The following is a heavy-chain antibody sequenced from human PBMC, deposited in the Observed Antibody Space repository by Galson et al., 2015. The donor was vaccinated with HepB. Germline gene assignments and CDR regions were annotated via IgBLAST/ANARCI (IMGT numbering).Heavy chain of an antibody. Sequence: SLRLSCAASGFTFSDYCMSWIRQAPGKGLEWISYICFTYNSIYYADSVKGRFTISRDNVKNSLYLQMNILRADDTAVYYCARAALGWFDPWGQGTLVTVSS. CDR3: ARAALGWFDP. CDR1: GFTFSDYC. V-gene: IGHV3-11*01. D-gene: IGHD6-25*01. J-gene: IGHJ5*02. CDR2: ICFTYNSI.